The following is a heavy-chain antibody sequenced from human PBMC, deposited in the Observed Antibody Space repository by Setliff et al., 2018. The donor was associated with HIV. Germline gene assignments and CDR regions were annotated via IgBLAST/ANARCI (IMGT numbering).Heavy chain of an antibody. Sequence: GASVKVSCKASGYTFTNYGISWVRQAPGQGLEWMGWIRVYNGNTNYVQNLQGRVTMTTDTSTSTAYMELRSLRSDDTAVYYCARVIRIGAGNYYFDYWGQGTLVTVSS. J-gene: IGHJ4*02. CDR1: GYTFTNYG. D-gene: IGHD6-13*01. V-gene: IGHV1-18*01. CDR2: IRVYNGNT. CDR3: ARVIRIGAGNYYFDY.